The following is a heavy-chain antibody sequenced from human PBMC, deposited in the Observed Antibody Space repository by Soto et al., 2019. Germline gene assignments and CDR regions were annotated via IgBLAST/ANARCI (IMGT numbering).Heavy chain of an antibody. CDR1: GFTFSNAW. V-gene: IGHV3-15*01. J-gene: IGHJ4*02. CDR2: IKSKTDGGTT. CDR3: TTAPKNYGDYNFDY. D-gene: IGHD4-17*01. Sequence: GGSLRLSCAASGFTFSNAWMSWVRQAPGKGLEWVGRIKSKTDGGTTDYAAPVKGRFTISRDDSKNTLYLQMNSLKTEDTAVYYCTTAPKNYGDYNFDYWGQGTLVTVSS.